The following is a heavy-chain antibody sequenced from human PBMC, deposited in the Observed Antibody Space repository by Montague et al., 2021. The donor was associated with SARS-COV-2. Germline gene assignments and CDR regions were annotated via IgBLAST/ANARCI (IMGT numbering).Heavy chain of an antibody. D-gene: IGHD2-15*01. J-gene: IGHJ4*02. CDR3: ARLTAGYCSGGSCYWGTGFDY. V-gene: IGHV4-34*01. Sequence: SETLSLTCAVYGGSFSGYYWSWIRQPPGKGLEWIGEINHSGSTNYNPSLKSRVTISVDTSKNQFSLKLSSVTAADTAVYYCARLTAGYCSGGSCYWGTGFDYWGQGTLVTVSS. CDR1: GGSFSGYY. CDR2: INHSGST.